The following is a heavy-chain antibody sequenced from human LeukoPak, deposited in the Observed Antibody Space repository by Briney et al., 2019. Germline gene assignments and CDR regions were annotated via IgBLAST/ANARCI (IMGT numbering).Heavy chain of an antibody. Sequence: PGGSLRLSCAASGFTFSSYAMSWVRQAPGKGLEWVSAISGSGGSTYYADSVKGRFTISRDNSKNTLYLQMNSLRAEDTAVYYCAKGPMERGTYDSSGYYNDWGQGTLVTVSS. CDR2: ISGSGGST. D-gene: IGHD3-22*01. CDR3: AKGPMERGTYDSSGYYND. V-gene: IGHV3-23*01. CDR1: GFTFSSYA. J-gene: IGHJ4*02.